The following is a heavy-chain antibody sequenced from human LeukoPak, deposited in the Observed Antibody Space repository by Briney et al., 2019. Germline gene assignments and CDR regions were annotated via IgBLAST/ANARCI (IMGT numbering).Heavy chain of an antibody. CDR2: MNPNSGNT. D-gene: IGHD3-22*01. CDR1: GYTFTSYD. J-gene: IGHJ1*01. Sequence: ASVKVSCKASGYTFTSYDISWVRQATAQGLEWMGWMNPNSGNTGYAQKFQGRATMTRSTSISTAYMELSSLRSEDTAVYYCARGLRDSSGREYFQHWGQGTLVTVSS. V-gene: IGHV1-8*01. CDR3: ARGLRDSSGREYFQH.